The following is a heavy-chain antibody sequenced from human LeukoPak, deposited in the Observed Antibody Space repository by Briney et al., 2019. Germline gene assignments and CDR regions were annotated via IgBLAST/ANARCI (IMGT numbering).Heavy chain of an antibody. D-gene: IGHD3-22*01. CDR2: IYYSGST. J-gene: IGHJ5*02. CDR1: GGSISSYY. Sequence: SETLSLACTVSGGSISSYYWSWIRQPPGKGLEWIGYIYYSGSTNYNPSVKSRVTMSADTSKNQFSLKLSSVTAADTAVYYCARLKYYYDSSGYYQTFDPWGQGTLVTVSS. CDR3: ARLKYYYDSSGYYQTFDP. V-gene: IGHV4-59*01.